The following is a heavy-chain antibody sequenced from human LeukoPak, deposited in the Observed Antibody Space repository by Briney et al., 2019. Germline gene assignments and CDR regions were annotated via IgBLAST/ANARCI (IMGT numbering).Heavy chain of an antibody. D-gene: IGHD4-17*01. CDR1: GGSISSGGYY. CDR3: ASSSGDYNWYFDL. CDR2: IYYSGST. Sequence: SQTLSLTCTVSGGSISSGGYYWSWIRQHPGKGLEWIGYIYYSGSTYYNPSLKSRVTISVDTSKNQFSLKLSSVTAADTAVYYCASSSGDYNWYFDLWCRGTLVTVSS. J-gene: IGHJ2*01. V-gene: IGHV4-31*03.